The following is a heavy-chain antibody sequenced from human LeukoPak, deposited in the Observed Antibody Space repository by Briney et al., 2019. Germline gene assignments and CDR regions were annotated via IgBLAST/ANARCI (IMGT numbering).Heavy chain of an antibody. CDR1: GYSISSSNW. J-gene: IGHJ4*02. CDR2: IYYSGSI. CDR3: VGSSGWSPFFDY. V-gene: IGHV4-28*05. D-gene: IGHD6-19*01. Sequence: SDTLSLTCAVSGYSISSSNWWGWIRQPPGKGLEWIGYIYYSGSIYYDPSLKSRVTMSVDTSKNQFSLKLSSVTAVDTAVYYCVGSSGWSPFFDYWGQGTLVTVSS.